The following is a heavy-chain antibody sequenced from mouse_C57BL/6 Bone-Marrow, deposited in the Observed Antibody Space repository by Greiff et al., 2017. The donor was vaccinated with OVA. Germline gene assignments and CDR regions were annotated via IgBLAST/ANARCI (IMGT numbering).Heavy chain of an antibody. V-gene: IGHV1-69*01. CDR1: GYTFTSYW. CDR2: IDPSDSYT. Sequence: QVQLQQPGAELVMPGASVKLSCKASGYTFTSYWMHWVKQRPGQGLEWIGEIDPSDSYTNYNQKFKGKSTLTVDKSSSTAYMQLSSLTSEDSAVYYCARGVLRAQAMDYWGQGTSVTVSS. J-gene: IGHJ4*01. D-gene: IGHD1-1*01. CDR3: ARGVLRAQAMDY.